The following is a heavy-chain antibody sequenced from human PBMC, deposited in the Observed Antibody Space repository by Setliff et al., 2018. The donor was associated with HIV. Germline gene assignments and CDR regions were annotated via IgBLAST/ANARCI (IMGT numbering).Heavy chain of an antibody. CDR3: ATQTGFYNSHWYDY. V-gene: IGHV3-43*01. J-gene: IGHJ4*02. CDR1: GFTFDDYT. CDR2: ISWDGSDM. D-gene: IGHD6-13*01. Sequence: GSLRLSCGASGFTFDDYTMHWVRQVPGKGLEWLSLISWDGSDMHYIESVKGRFTIFRDNAKNSVFLQMDSLRAEDTGVYYCATQTGFYNSHWYDYWGQGTMVTVSS.